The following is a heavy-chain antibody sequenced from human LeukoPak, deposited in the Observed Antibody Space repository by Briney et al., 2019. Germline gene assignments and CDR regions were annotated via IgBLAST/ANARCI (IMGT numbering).Heavy chain of an antibody. V-gene: IGHV1-69*06. CDR3: ATDQK. J-gene: IGHJ4*02. CDR1: GGTFSSYA. Sequence: GASVKVSCKASGGTFSSYAISWARQAPGQGLEWMGGIIPIFGTANYAQKFQGRVTMTEDTSTDTAYMELSSLRSEDTAVYYCATDQKWGQGTLVTVSS. CDR2: IIPIFGTA.